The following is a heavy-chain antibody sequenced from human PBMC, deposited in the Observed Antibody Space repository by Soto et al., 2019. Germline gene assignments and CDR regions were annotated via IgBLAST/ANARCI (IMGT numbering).Heavy chain of an antibody. V-gene: IGHV4-34*01. CDR1: GGSFSGYY. CDR3: ARARGGYMAY. J-gene: IGHJ1*01. Sequence: TSETLSLTCAVYGGSFSGYYWSWIRQPPGKGLEWIGEINHSGSTNYNPSLKSRVTISVDTSKNQFSLKLSSVTAADTAVYYCARARGGYMAYWGQGTLVTVS. D-gene: IGHD1-26*01. CDR2: INHSGST.